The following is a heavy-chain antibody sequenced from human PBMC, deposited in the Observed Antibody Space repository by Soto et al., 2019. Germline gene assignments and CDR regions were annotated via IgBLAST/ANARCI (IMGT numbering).Heavy chain of an antibody. Sequence: ASVKVSCKASGYTFPSCGISWVRQPPGQGVAWMGWISAYNGNTNYAQKLKGRVTMTTDTSTSTAYMELRSLRSDDTAVYYCARDSPKAAGRRLYYSYGMDVWGQGTTVTVSS. CDR3: ARDSPKAAGRRLYYSYGMDV. CDR2: ISAYNGNT. CDR1: GYTFPSCG. J-gene: IGHJ6*02. D-gene: IGHD6-13*01. V-gene: IGHV1-18*01.